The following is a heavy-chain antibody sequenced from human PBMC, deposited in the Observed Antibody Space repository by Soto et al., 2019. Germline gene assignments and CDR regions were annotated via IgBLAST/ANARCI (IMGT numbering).Heavy chain of an antibody. CDR3: ARILPREGEMATPFDY. D-gene: IGHD3-16*01. Sequence: QVQLVQSGAEVKKPGSSVKVSCKASGGTFSSYAISWVRQAPGQGLEWMGGIIPIFGTANYAQKFQGRVTITADETTSTAYMELSSLRAEDTAVYYGARILPREGEMATPFDYRGQGSLVTVSS. CDR2: IIPIFGTA. CDR1: GGTFSSYA. J-gene: IGHJ4*02. V-gene: IGHV1-69*01.